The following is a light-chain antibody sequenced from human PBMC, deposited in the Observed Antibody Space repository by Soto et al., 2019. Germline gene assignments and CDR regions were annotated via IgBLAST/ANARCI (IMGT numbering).Light chain of an antibody. CDR1: QSVSRN. V-gene: IGKV3-11*01. J-gene: IGKJ1*01. Sequence: EVVSTQSPATLYLSPGERATLSCRASQSVSRNLAWYQQKPGQAPRLLIYRASTRATGIPARFSGSGSGTDFSLSISSLQPEDFAVYYCQQRTDWHRTFGQGTKVDIK. CDR2: RAS. CDR3: QQRTDWHRT.